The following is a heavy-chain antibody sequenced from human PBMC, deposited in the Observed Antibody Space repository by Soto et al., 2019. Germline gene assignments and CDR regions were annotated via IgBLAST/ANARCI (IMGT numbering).Heavy chain of an antibody. Sequence: PSETLSLTCTVSGGSISSYYWSWIRQPPGKGLEWIGYIYYSGSTNYNPSLKSRVTISVDTSKNHFSLRLNSVTAADTAVYYCARGSNSYYPDYWGQGTLVTVSS. CDR3: ARGSNSYYPDY. CDR1: GGSISSYY. V-gene: IGHV4-59*08. CDR2: IYYSGST. D-gene: IGHD3-22*01. J-gene: IGHJ4*02.